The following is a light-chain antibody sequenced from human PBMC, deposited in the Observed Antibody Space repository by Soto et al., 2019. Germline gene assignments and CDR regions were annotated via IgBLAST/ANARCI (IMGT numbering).Light chain of an antibody. CDR3: CSYAGSSTLV. CDR1: SSDVGSYNL. J-gene: IGLJ2*01. V-gene: IGLV2-23*01. CDR2: EGS. Sequence: QSALTQPASVSGSPGQSITISCTGTSSDVGSYNLVSWYQQHPGKAPKLMIYEGSKRPSGVSNRFSGSNSGNTASLTISGIQAEDEADYYCCSYAGSSTLVFGGGTKLTVL.